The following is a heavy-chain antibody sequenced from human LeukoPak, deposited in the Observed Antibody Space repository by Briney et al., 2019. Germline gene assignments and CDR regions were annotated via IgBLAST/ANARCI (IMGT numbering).Heavy chain of an antibody. V-gene: IGHV4-59*01. D-gene: IGHD3-9*01. CDR3: ARADILTGYYYYYYMDV. CDR1: GGTISSYY. CDR2: IYNSGST. J-gene: IGHJ6*03. Sequence: SETLSFTGTGSGGTISSYYWSWIRQPPGKGLEWIGYIYNSGSTNYNPSLKSRVTISVDTSKNQFSLKLSSVTAADTAVYYCARADILTGYYYYYYMDVWGKGTTVTISS.